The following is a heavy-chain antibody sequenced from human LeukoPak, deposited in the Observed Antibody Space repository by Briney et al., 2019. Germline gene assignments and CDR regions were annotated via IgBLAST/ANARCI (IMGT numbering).Heavy chain of an antibody. Sequence: GGSLRLSCAASGFTFSGSAMHWVRQAPGKGLEWVAVISYDGSNKYYADSVKGRFTISRDNSKNTLYLQMNSLRAEDTAVYYCARGHLYSSSVLDYWGQGTLVTVSS. CDR2: ISYDGSNK. D-gene: IGHD6-6*01. CDR1: GFTFSGSA. V-gene: IGHV3-30-3*01. CDR3: ARGHLYSSSVLDY. J-gene: IGHJ4*02.